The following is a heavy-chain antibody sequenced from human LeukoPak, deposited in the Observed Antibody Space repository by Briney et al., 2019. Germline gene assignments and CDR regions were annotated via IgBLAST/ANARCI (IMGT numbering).Heavy chain of an antibody. J-gene: IGHJ4*02. CDR2: ICVSGGST. Sequence: GGSLRLSCAASGFTFSTYAMNWVRQAPGKGLEWVSAICVSGGSTYYADSVKGRFTISRDNTKNTLYLQMNSLRAEDTAVYYCAKAKYITGTTLGFDYWGQGTLVTVSS. D-gene: IGHD1-7*01. CDR1: GFTFSTYA. V-gene: IGHV3-23*01. CDR3: AKAKYITGTTLGFDY.